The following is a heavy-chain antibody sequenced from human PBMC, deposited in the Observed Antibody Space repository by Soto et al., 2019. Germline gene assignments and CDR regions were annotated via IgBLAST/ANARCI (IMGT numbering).Heavy chain of an antibody. J-gene: IGHJ3*02. V-gene: IGHV1-2*04. Sequence: QVQLVQSGAEVKKPAASVKVSCKASGYTFTGYYMHWVRQAPGQGLEWMGWINPNSGGTNYAQMFQGWVTMTRDTAISTAYMELSRLGTDDAAVYYCATAIYDDFWSDYQADACDIWGQGTMVTVSS. CDR2: INPNSGGT. D-gene: IGHD3-3*01. CDR3: ATAIYDDFWSDYQADACDI. CDR1: GYTFTGYY.